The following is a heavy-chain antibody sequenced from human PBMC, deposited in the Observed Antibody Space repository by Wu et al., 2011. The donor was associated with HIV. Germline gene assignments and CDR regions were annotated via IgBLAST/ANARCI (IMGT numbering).Heavy chain of an antibody. D-gene: IGHD3-22*01. CDR2: IIPIFGTA. J-gene: IGHJ3*02. Sequence: QVQLVQSGAEVKKPGSSVKVSCKASGGTLSNYAINWVRQAPGQGLEWMGRIIPIFGTANYAQKFQGRVTITADESTTTAYMELSSLRSGDTAVYYCAGEDWDYYDSSDAHDVFDIWGQGTKVTVSS. CDR3: AGEDWDYYDSSDAHDVFDI. V-gene: IGHV1-69*15. CDR1: GGTLSNYA.